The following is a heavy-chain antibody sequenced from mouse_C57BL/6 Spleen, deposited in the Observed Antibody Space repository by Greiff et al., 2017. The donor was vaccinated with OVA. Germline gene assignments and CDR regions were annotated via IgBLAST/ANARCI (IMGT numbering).Heavy chain of an antibody. V-gene: IGHV1-55*01. CDR1: GYTFTSYG. J-gene: IGHJ3*01. CDR3: ERNYGSSSWFAY. CDR2: IYPGSGST. Sequence: VQLQESGAELARPGASVKLSCKASGYTFTSYGISWVKQRPGQGLEWIGDIYPGSGSTNYNEKFKSKATLTVDTSSSTAYMHLSSRTSEDSAVYYCERNYGSSSWFAYWGQGTLVTVSA. D-gene: IGHD1-1*01.